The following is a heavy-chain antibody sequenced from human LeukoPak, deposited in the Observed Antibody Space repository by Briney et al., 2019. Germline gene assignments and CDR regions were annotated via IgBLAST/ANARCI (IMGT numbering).Heavy chain of an antibody. J-gene: IGHJ4*02. CDR1: DDFSSKFY. D-gene: IGHD3-10*01. Sequence: SETLSLNCTLSDDFSSKFYWSWIRQPPGKGLEWIGHLFLSGATKYSPPLKSRLTMSVDRSKMHFSLRLTSVTVADTAVYFCARIDPLGFFYYWGQGMLVTVSS. CDR2: LFLSGAT. CDR3: ARIDPLGFFYY. V-gene: IGHV4-59*01.